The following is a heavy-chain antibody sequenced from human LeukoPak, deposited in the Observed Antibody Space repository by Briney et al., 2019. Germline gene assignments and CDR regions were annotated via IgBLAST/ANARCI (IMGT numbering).Heavy chain of an antibody. J-gene: IGHJ4*02. CDR1: GSSFTSYW. V-gene: IGHV5-51*01. CDR2: IYPGDSDT. CDR3: ARHKAALDY. D-gene: IGHD6-6*01. Sequence: NLGESLKISCQGSGSSFTSYWIGWVRQLPGKGLEWMGIIYPGDSDTRYSPSFQGQVTISADKSISTAYLQWSSLKASDTAMYYCARHKAALDYWGQGTLVTVSS.